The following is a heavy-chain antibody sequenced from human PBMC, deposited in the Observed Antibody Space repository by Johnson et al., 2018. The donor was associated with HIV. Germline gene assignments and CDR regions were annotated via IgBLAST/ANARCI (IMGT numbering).Heavy chain of an antibody. D-gene: IGHD2-15*01. J-gene: IGHJ3*02. V-gene: IGHV3-30*18. CDR2: ISHDGSDK. CDR3: AKEGYCSGGSCYHLVESDAFDI. Sequence: VQLVESGGGAVQPGRSLRLSCVASGFRFSNYGIHWVRQAPGKGLEWVAVISHDGSDKYYADSVKGRFTIPSTNSKNPLHLQMNSMRAEETAVYYCAKEGYCSGGSCYHLVESDAFDIWGQGTMVTVSA. CDR1: GFRFSNYG.